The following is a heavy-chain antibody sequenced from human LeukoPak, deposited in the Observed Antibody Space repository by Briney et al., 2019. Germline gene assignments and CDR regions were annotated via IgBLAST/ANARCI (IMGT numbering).Heavy chain of an antibody. CDR2: ISWNSGSI. D-gene: IGHD6-13*01. CDR1: GFTFDDYA. Sequence: PGRSLRLSCAASGFTFDDYAMHWVRHAPGKGLEWVSGISWNSGSIGYADSVKGRFTISRDNAKNSLYLQMNSLRAEDTALYYCAKDTPRYSSSWYYFDYWGQGTLVTVSS. J-gene: IGHJ4*02. V-gene: IGHV3-9*01. CDR3: AKDTPRYSSSWYYFDY.